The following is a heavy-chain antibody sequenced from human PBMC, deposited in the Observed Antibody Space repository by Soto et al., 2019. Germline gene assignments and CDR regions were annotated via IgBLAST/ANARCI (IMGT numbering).Heavy chain of an antibody. CDR3: ATERGSVTYQGFYY. CDR2: IYHSGST. J-gene: IGHJ4*02. V-gene: IGHV4-4*02. Sequence: QVQLQESGPGLVKPSGTLSLTCAVSGGSISRNNWWHWVRQPPGKGLQWIGEIYHSGSTNYSPSLKSRVTMSVDQAKNQFSLSLSSVTAADTAVYYCATERGSVTYQGFYYWGQATPVTVAS. CDR1: GGSISRNNW. D-gene: IGHD2-2*01.